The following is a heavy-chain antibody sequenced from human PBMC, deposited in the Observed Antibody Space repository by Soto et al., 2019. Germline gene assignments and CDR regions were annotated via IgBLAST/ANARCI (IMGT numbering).Heavy chain of an antibody. CDR1: RFAFSSYS. D-gene: IGHD3-10*01. V-gene: IGHV3-21*01. CDR3: TRDRSSFMRGRIRGPYGGLDV. J-gene: IGHJ6*02. Sequence: QLVESGGGLVKPGGSLRVSCAASRFAFSSYSMHWVRQAPMKGLEWVASINSVASYVYYADSVEGRFTISRDNAKNSVYLQMNSLRAEDTAVYYWTRDRSSFMRGRIRGPYGGLDVWGQGTTVLVS. CDR2: INSVASYV.